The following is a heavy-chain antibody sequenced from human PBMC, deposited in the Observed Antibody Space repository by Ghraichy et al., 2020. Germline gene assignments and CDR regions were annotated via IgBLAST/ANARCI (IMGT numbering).Heavy chain of an antibody. CDR3: ARTRGGSYSPFDY. D-gene: IGHD1-26*01. CDR1: GYTFTGYY. CDR2: INPNSGGT. V-gene: IGHV1-2*06. J-gene: IGHJ4*02. Sequence: ASVKVSCKASGYTFTGYYMHWVRQAPGQGLEWMGRINPNSGGTNYAQKFQGRVTMTRDTSISTAYMELSRLRSDDTAVYYCARTRGGSYSPFDYWGQGTLVTVSS.